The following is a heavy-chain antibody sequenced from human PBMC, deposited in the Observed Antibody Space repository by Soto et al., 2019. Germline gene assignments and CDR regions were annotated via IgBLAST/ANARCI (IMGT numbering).Heavy chain of an antibody. V-gene: IGHV3-33*01. Sequence: VQLVESGGGVVQPGKSLRLSCAASGFTFSTYGMHWVRQAPGKGLEWVAVIWYDGSNKYHGDSLKGRFTISRDNSKNTLYLQINNLRAEDTAVYYCGRDGALGDTVVVDSWGQGTLVTVSS. CDR2: IWYDGSNK. CDR3: GRDGALGDTVVVDS. J-gene: IGHJ4*02. CDR1: GFTFSTYG. D-gene: IGHD3-16*01.